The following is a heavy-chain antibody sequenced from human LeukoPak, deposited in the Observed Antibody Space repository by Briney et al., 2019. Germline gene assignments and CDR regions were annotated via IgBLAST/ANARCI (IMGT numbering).Heavy chain of an antibody. CDR2: FHNSGTS. CDR3: TRGAGWLIDY. D-gene: IGHD3-16*01. V-gene: IGHV4-61*05. CDR1: GGSISSSSYY. J-gene: IGHJ4*02. Sequence: PSETLSLTCTVSGGSISSSSYYWGWIRQPPGKGLEWIGYFHNSGTSTYNPSLKSRVTISADTSKNQFSLKLNSLTTADTAVYYCTRGAGWLIDYWGQGILVTVPS.